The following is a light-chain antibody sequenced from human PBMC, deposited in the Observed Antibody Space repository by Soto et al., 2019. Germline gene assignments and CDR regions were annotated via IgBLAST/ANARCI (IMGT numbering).Light chain of an antibody. CDR3: QQYVSSPQT. CDR2: GAC. Sequence: EMGLTQSPGTPPLSPGETATLSCCASQSLGSGYLAWYQQKRGQAPSHLIYGACSRDTGVPDRFSGSGSGTDFTLTIGRLEPEAFAVDYCQQYVSSPQTFGQGTKLEIK. V-gene: IGKV3-20*01. J-gene: IGKJ2*01. CDR1: QSLGSGY.